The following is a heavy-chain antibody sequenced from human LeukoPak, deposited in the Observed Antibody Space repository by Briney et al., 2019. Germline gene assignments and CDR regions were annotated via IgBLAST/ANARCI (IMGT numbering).Heavy chain of an antibody. D-gene: IGHD2/OR15-2a*01. V-gene: IGHV4-31*03. J-gene: IGHJ5*02. CDR3: ARDRHFCNSNLCRASGWFDP. CDR2: FSFSGAT. Sequence: SQTLSLTCSVSGDSISDGFYYWSWIRQLPGKGLEWIGYFSFSGATSYNPSLKSRSDISLDRSKNQFSLRLNSVTAADTAVYFCARDRHFCNSNLCRASGWFDPWGQGMLVIVS. CDR1: GDSISDGFYY.